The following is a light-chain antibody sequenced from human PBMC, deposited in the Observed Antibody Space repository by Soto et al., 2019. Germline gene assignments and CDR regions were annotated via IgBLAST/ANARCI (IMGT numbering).Light chain of an antibody. Sequence: DIQMTQSPSTLSASVGDRVTITCRASQSISSWLAWYQQKPGKAPKLLIYKASSLETGVPSRFSGSGSGTEFSLIISSLQPDDFASYYCQQCGRSSPWTFGQGTKVEIK. J-gene: IGKJ1*01. CDR3: QQCGRSSPWT. CDR1: QSISSW. CDR2: KAS. V-gene: IGKV1-5*03.